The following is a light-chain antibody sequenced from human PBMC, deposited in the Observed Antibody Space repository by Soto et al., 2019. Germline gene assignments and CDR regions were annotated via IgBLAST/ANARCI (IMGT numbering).Light chain of an antibody. CDR3: CSYADSINKV. CDR1: SSDVGSYNL. Sequence: QSALTQPASVSGSPGQSITIPCTGTSSDVGSYNLVYWYQQHPGKAPKLMIYEGSKRPSVVSNRFSGSKSGNTRCLTISGLQAQYEADYSCCSYADSINKVFRPGTKLTDL. CDR2: EGS. V-gene: IGLV2-23*01. J-gene: IGLJ1*01.